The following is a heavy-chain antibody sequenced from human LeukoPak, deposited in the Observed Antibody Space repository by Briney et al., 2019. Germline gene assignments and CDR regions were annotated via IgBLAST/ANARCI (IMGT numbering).Heavy chain of an antibody. D-gene: IGHD3-22*01. CDR3: AREPDSSGYFYDAFDI. J-gene: IGHJ3*02. CDR1: GYTFTSYG. V-gene: IGHV1-18*01. CDR2: ISAYNGNT. Sequence: ASVKVSCKASGYTFTSYGISWVRQAPGQGLEWMGWISAYNGNTNYAQKLQGRVTMTTDTSTSTAYMELRSLRSDDAAVYYCAREPDSSGYFYDAFDIWGQGTMVTASS.